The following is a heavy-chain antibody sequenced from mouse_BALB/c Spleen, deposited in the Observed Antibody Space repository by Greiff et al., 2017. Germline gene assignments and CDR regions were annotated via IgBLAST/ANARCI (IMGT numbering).Heavy chain of an antibody. J-gene: IGHJ2*01. CDR3: ARVYYDYNRVY. D-gene: IGHD2-4*01. Sequence: VQLQQSGAELVKPGASVKLSSTASGLNITDTYMHWVKQRPEQGLEWIGRIDPANGNTKYDPKFQGKVPITADTSSNTAYLQLSSLTSEDTAVYYCARVYYDYNRVYGGKGTTLAVCS. CDR2: IDPANGNT. CDR1: GLNITDTY. V-gene: IGHV14-3*02.